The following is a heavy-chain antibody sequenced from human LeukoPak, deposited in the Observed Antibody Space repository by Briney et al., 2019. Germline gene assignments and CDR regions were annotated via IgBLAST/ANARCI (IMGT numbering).Heavy chain of an antibody. V-gene: IGHV4-61*10. CDR1: GGSISSGTYY. CDR3: VGEDYGGYRFDY. CDR2: IYYSGST. Sequence: SETLSLTCTVSGGSISSGTYYWSWMRQPAGKGLEWLGYIYYSGSTIYNPSLKSRLTISLDTSKNQFSLRLGSVTAADTAVYYCVGEDYGGYRFDYWGQGTLVTVSS. D-gene: IGHD4-23*01. J-gene: IGHJ4*02.